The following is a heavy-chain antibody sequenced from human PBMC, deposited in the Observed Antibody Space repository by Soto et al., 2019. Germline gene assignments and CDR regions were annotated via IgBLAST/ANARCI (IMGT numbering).Heavy chain of an antibody. Sequence: GASVKVSCKASGYTFTSYAMHWVRQAPGQRLEWMGWINAGNGNTKYSQKFQGRVTITRDTSASTAYMELSSLRSEDTAVYYCARCRGPYGSGPGYYMDVWGKGTTVTVSS. CDR3: ARCRGPYGSGPGYYMDV. V-gene: IGHV1-3*01. CDR2: INAGNGNT. CDR1: GYTFTSYA. J-gene: IGHJ6*03. D-gene: IGHD3-10*01.